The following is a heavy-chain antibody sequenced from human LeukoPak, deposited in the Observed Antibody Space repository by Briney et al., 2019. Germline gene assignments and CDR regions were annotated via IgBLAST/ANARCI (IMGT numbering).Heavy chain of an antibody. V-gene: IGHV5-51*01. D-gene: IGHD6-19*01. J-gene: IGHJ6*03. Sequence: GESLKISCKVSGYRFTSYWIGWVRQMPGKGLEWMGIIYPADSDTRYSPSFQGQVTISADTSTRTAYLQWSSLKASDTAMYYCVRHPRIAVAGTQYYYFYMDVWGKGTTVTVSS. CDR2: IYPADSDT. CDR3: VRHPRIAVAGTQYYYFYMDV. CDR1: GYRFTSYW.